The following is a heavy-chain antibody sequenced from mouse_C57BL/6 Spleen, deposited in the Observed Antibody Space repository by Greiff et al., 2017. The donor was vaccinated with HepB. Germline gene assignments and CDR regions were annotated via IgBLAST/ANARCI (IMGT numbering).Heavy chain of an antibody. J-gene: IGHJ2*01. V-gene: IGHV14-2*01. CDR1: GFNIKDYY. CDR3: ARQSYYGSSYYFDY. D-gene: IGHD1-1*01. CDR2: IDPEDGET. Sequence: EVKLMESGAELVKPGASVKLSCTASGFNIKDYYMHWVKQRTEQGLEWIGRIDPEDGETKYAPKFQGKATITADTSSNTAYLQLGSLTSEDTAVYYCARQSYYGSSYYFDYWGQGTTLTVSS.